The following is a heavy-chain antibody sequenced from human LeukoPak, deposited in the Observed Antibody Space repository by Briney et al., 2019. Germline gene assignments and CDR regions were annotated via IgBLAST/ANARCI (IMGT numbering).Heavy chain of an antibody. CDR2: INPNSGGT. D-gene: IGHD6-13*01. CDR3: ASSIAAAGTWDWYFDL. J-gene: IGHJ2*01. Sequence: GASVKVSCKASGYTFTGYYMHWVRQAPGQGLEWMGWINPNSGGTNYAQKFQGRVTMTRDTSISTAYMELSRLRSDDTAVYYRASSIAAAGTWDWYFDLWGRGTLVTVSS. V-gene: IGHV1-2*02. CDR1: GYTFTGYY.